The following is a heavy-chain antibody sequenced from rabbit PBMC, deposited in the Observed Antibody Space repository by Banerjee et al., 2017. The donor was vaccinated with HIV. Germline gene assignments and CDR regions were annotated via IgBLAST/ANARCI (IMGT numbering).Heavy chain of an antibody. J-gene: IGHJ4*01. Sequence: EQLEESGGGLVKPEGSLTLTCKASGVSFSDKDVMCWVRQAPGKGLEWIACINTVTTRTVYASWAKGRFTISKTSSTTVTLQMTSLTAADTATYFCARDLPGIIGWNFNLWGPGTLVTVS. CDR2: INTVTTRT. D-gene: IGHD1-1*01. CDR3: ARDLPGIIGWNFNL. V-gene: IGHV1S45*01. CDR1: GVSFSDKDV.